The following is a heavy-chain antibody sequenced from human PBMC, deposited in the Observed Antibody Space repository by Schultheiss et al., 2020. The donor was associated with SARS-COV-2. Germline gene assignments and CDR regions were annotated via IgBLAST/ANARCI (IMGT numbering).Heavy chain of an antibody. CDR3: ARRRYSSSSGYFDL. CDR1: GGSISSYY. J-gene: IGHJ2*01. Sequence: SETLSLTCTVSGGSISSYYWSWIRQPPGKGLEWIGYIHYTGSTNYNPSLKTRVTTSVDTSKNQFSLKLSSVTAADTAVYYCARRRYSSSSGYFDLWGRGTLVTVSS. D-gene: IGHD6-6*01. V-gene: IGHV4-59*08. CDR2: IHYTGST.